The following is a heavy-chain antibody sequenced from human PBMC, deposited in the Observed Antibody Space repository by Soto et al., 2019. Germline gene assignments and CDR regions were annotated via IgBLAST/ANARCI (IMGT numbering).Heavy chain of an antibody. CDR3: ARDRGYDSRLGLYC. V-gene: IGHV4-31*03. CDR2: IYYSGST. D-gene: IGHD3-22*01. J-gene: IGHJ4*02. CDR1: GGSISSGGYY. Sequence: SETLSLTCTVSGGSISSGGYYWSWIRQHPGKGLEWIGYIYYSGSTYYNPSLKSRVTISVDTSKKQFSLKLSSVTAADTAVYYWARDRGYDSRLGLYCWXQGTLVTVYS.